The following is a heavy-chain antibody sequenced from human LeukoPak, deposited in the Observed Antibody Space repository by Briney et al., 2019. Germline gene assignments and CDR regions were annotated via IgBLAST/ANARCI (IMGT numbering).Heavy chain of an antibody. V-gene: IGHV3-30-3*01. CDR1: GFTFSSYA. J-gene: IGHJ4*02. CDR3: ARDNTVGAAIEY. Sequence: GGSLRLSCAASGFTFSSYAMHWVRQAPGKGLEWVAVISYDRTHIYYADSMKGRFTIPRDNSKNTLYLQMNSLRAEDTAVYYCARDNTVGAAIEYWGQGTLVTVSS. CDR2: ISYDRTHI. D-gene: IGHD1-26*01.